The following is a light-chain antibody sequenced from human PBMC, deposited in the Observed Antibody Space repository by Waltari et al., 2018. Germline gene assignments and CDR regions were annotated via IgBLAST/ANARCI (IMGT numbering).Light chain of an antibody. Sequence: IVLTQSPATLSLSPGESATLSCRASQSVRSTFAWFQQKPGQPPRLPIDGTPTRATGIPARVAGSGSGTEFSLTISSLQPEDFATYYCQQYDYWPWTFGQGTRVETK. CDR1: QSVRST. CDR2: GTP. CDR3: QQYDYWPWT. V-gene: IGKV3D-15*01. J-gene: IGKJ1*01.